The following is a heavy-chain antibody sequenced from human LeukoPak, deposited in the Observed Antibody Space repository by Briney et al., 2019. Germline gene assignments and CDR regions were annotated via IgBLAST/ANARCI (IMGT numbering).Heavy chain of an antibody. D-gene: IGHD6-6*01. J-gene: IGHJ3*02. CDR2: IYHSGST. V-gene: IGHV4-30-2*01. CDR1: GGSISSGGYY. Sequence: SETLSLTCTVSGGSISSGGYYWSWIRQPPGKGLEWIGYIYHSGSTYYNPSLKSRVTISVDRSKNQFSLKLSSVTAADTAVYYCARVEYSSSGDAFDIWGQGTMVTVSS. CDR3: ARVEYSSSGDAFDI.